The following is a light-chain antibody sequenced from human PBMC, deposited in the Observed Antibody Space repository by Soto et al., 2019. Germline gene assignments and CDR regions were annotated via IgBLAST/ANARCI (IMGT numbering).Light chain of an antibody. J-gene: IGKJ2*01. V-gene: IGKV4-1*01. CDR3: QQYYTSPPMYT. CDR1: QSVLYSSNNKNY. CDR2: WAS. Sequence: DIVMTQSPDSLAVSLGERATINCKSSQSVLYSSNNKNYLAWYQQKPGQPPKLLIYWASTRESGVPDRFSVSGSGTDFTLTISSLQAEDGAVYYCQQYYTSPPMYTFGQGNKLEIK.